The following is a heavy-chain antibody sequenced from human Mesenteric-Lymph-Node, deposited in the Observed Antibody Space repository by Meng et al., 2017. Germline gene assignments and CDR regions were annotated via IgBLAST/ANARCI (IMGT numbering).Heavy chain of an antibody. V-gene: IGHV3-23*01. D-gene: IGHD6-19*01. Sequence: LSLTCAASGFTFSSYAMIWVRQAPGKGLEWVTAVSGSGDGSYYADSVKGRFTVSRDYSKNTLFLQLNSLRAEDTALYYCARGRAYSNGWFPDYWGQGTMVTVSS. J-gene: IGHJ4*02. CDR1: GFTFSSYA. CDR2: VSGSGDGS. CDR3: ARGRAYSNGWFPDY.